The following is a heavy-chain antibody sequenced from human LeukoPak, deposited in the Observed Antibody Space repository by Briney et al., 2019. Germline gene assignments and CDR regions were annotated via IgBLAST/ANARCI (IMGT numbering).Heavy chain of an antibody. V-gene: IGHV4-59*01. CDR2: IYYSGST. CDR1: GGSISSYY. J-gene: IGHJ4*02. D-gene: IGHD4-23*01. Sequence: PSETLSLTCTVSGGSISSYYWSWIRQPPGKGLEWIGYIYYSGSTNYNPSLKSRVTISVDTSKNQFSLKLSSVTAADTAVYYCATYNPDGYGGPFDYWGQGTLVTVSS. CDR3: ATYNPDGYGGPFDY.